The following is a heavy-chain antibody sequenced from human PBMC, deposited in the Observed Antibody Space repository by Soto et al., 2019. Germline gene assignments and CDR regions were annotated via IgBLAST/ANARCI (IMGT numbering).Heavy chain of an antibody. D-gene: IGHD4-4*01. Sequence: QLQLQESGSGLVKPSQTLSLTCAVSGGSISSGGYSWSWIRQPPGKGLEWIGYIYHSGSTYYNPSLKSRITISIDRAKNHLSLKLSSVTAAGTAVYYCARGMTTVTTLDYWGQGTLGTVSS. J-gene: IGHJ4*02. CDR2: IYHSGST. CDR1: GGSISSGGYS. CDR3: ARGMTTVTTLDY. V-gene: IGHV4-30-2*01.